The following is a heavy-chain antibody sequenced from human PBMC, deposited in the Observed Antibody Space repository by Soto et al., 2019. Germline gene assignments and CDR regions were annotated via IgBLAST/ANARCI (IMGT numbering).Heavy chain of an antibody. CDR3: AKDRRGWQLQYYFDY. Sequence: GGSLRLSCAASGFTFSSYGMHWVRQAPGKGLEWVAVISYDGSNKYYADSVKGRFTISRDNSKNTLYLQMNSLRAEDTAVYYCAKDRRGWQLQYYFDYWGQGTLVTVSS. J-gene: IGHJ4*02. D-gene: IGHD6-6*01. V-gene: IGHV3-30*18. CDR1: GFTFSSYG. CDR2: ISYDGSNK.